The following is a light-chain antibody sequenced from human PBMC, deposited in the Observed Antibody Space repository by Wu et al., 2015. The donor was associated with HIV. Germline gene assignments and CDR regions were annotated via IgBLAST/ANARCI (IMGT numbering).Light chain of an antibody. CDR3: QQYNNWPRT. CDR2: GAS. CDR1: QNIINS. V-gene: IGKV3-15*01. J-gene: IGKJ1*01. Sequence: EIVMTQSPVTLSVSPGERATLSCRASQNIINSLAWYQQKPGQAPRLLIYGASTRATGIPARFSGSGSGTDFTLTISSLQSEDFALYYCQQYNNWPRTFGQGTEGGNQ.